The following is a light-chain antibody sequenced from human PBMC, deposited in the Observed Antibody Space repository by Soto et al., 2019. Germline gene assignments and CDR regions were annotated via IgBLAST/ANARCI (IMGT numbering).Light chain of an antibody. CDR1: QGIGDT. Sequence: EVVMTQSPATLSVSPGEGVTLSCRANQGIGDTLAWYQHKPGQTPRLLIYDTSTRATGVPARFSVSRSGPELTLSINRLGPEDFEIYYFQKRSSWPPITFGQGTRLEIK. V-gene: IGKV3-11*01. CDR2: DTS. J-gene: IGKJ5*01. CDR3: QKRSSWPPIT.